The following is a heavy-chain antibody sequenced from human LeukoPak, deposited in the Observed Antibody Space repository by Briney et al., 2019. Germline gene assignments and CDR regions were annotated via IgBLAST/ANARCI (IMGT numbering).Heavy chain of an antibody. CDR2: IYYSGST. V-gene: IGHV4-31*03. Sequence: SETLSLTCTVSGGSISSGGYYWSWLRQHPGKGLEWIGYIYYSGSTYYNPSLKSRVTISVDTTKNQFSLKLSSVTAADTAVYYCASWDVYSSSYWGQGTLVTVSS. CDR3: ASWDVYSSSY. CDR1: GGSISSGGYY. D-gene: IGHD6-6*01. J-gene: IGHJ4*02.